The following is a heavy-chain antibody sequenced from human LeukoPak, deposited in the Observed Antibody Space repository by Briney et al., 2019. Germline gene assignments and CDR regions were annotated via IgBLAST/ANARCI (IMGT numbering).Heavy chain of an antibody. CDR2: ISGGGDST. V-gene: IGHV3-23*01. D-gene: IGHD6-6*01. CDR1: GFTFSGYG. CDR3: AKDRTPYSSSLPDY. J-gene: IGHJ4*02. Sequence: GGSLRLSCAASGFTFSGYGIGWVRQAPGKGLEWVSAISGGGDSTFYSDSVKGRFTISRDNSKNTLYLQLNSLRADDTAVYYCAKDRTPYSSSLPDYWGQGTLVTVSS.